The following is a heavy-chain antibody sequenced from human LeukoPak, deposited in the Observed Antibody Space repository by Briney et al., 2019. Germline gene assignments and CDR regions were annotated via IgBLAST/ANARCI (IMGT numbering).Heavy chain of an antibody. CDR1: GFTFSSYG. J-gene: IGHJ4*02. CDR2: IRYDGSNK. CDR3: ANTYYYGSGSPRTYDY. V-gene: IGHV3-30*02. D-gene: IGHD3-10*01. Sequence: GGSLRLSCAASGFTFSSYGMHWVRQAPGKGLEWVAFIRYDGSNKYYADSVKGRFTISRDNSKNMLYLQMNSLRAEDTAVYYCANTYYYGSGSPRTYDYWGQGTLVTVSS.